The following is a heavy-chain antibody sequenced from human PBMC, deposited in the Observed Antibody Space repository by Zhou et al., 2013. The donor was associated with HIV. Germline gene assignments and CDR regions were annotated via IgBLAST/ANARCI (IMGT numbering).Heavy chain of an antibody. Sequence: QVQLVQSGAEVKKPGSSVKVSCKASGGTFSSYAISWVRQAPGQGLEWMGWMNPYRGAVNYPWNFQGRVTMTRKSFDTDTGTAYMELSGLTPADTAVYYCVRRGRCDHCSDWTFQHWGQGTLVIVSS. V-gene: IGHV1-69*04. D-gene: IGHD2-15*01. CDR3: VRRGRCDHCSDWTFQH. CDR2: MNPYRGAV. CDR1: GGTFSSYA. J-gene: IGHJ1*01.